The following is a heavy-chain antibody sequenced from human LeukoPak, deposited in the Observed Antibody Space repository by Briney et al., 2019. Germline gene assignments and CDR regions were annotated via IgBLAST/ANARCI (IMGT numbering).Heavy chain of an antibody. V-gene: IGHV4-38-2*02. D-gene: IGHD2-15*01. CDR1: GYSINSGYF. Sequence: SETLSLTCTVSGYSINSGYFWGWVRQPPGKGPEWIGSIFHTGDVFYNPSLRSRVTLSIDTSRNQVSLKVTSVTAADAALYYCARVVASTSIDSWGQGILVTVSS. CDR2: IFHTGDV. J-gene: IGHJ4*02. CDR3: ARVVASTSIDS.